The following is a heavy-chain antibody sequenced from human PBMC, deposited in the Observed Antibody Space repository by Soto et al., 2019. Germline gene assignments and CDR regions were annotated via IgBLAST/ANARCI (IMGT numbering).Heavy chain of an antibody. J-gene: IGHJ6*02. CDR1: GGSFSGYY. Sequence: SETLSLTCAVYGGSFSGYYWSWIRQPPGKGLEWIGEINHSGSTNYNPSLKSRVTISVDTSKNQFSLKLSSVTAADTAVYYCARAVRITIFGVVIKNYYYYGMDVWGQGTTATVSS. V-gene: IGHV4-34*01. D-gene: IGHD3-3*01. CDR3: ARAVRITIFGVVIKNYYYYGMDV. CDR2: INHSGST.